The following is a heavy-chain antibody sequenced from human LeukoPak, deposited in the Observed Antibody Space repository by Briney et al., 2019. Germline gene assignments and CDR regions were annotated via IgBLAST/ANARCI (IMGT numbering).Heavy chain of an antibody. CDR1: GGTFSNYA. J-gene: IGHJ6*03. CDR2: IIPIFGTA. CDR3: ARVGASGSYSYYYYMDV. V-gene: IGHV1-69*13. Sequence: ASVKVSCKASGGTFSNYAISWVRQAPGQGLEWMGGIIPIFGTANYAQKFQGRVTITADESTSTAYMGLSSPRSEDTAMYYCARVGASGSYSYYYYMDVWGKGTTVTISS. D-gene: IGHD3-10*01.